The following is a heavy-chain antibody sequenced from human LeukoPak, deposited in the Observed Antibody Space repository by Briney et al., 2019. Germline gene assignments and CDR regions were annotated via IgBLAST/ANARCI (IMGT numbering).Heavy chain of an antibody. Sequence: GRSLRPSCVASGFTFSTYAMSWVRQAPGKGLEWVSSISGSGGSTYYADSVKGRFTMSRENSKNTLYLQMNSLRAEDTAVYYCAKTESSSYFYTYFNYWGQGTLVTVSS. CDR2: ISGSGGST. D-gene: IGHD3-22*01. CDR1: GFTFSTYA. CDR3: AKTESSSYFYTYFNY. V-gene: IGHV3-23*01. J-gene: IGHJ4*02.